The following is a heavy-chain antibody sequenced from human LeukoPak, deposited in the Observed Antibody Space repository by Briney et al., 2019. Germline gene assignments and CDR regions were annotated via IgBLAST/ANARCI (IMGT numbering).Heavy chain of an antibody. D-gene: IGHD6-19*01. CDR2: ISAYNGNT. V-gene: IGHV1-18*01. CDR1: GYTFPIYG. CDR3: ARSLWLVGPDY. Sequence: ASGKVACNASGYTFPIYGISWVRQAPGQGLEWRGWISAYNGNTNYAQKLQGRVTMTTDTSTSTAYMELRSLRSDDTAVYYCARSLWLVGPDYWGQGTLVTVSS. J-gene: IGHJ4*02.